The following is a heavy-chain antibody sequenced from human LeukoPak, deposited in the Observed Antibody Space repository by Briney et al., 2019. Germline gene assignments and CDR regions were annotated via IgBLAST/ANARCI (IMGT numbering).Heavy chain of an antibody. CDR1: GYTFIGYY. J-gene: IGHJ5*02. V-gene: IGHV1-2*02. CDR2: INPNTGDT. CDR3: AGGYDSSSYNWFDP. D-gene: IGHD3-22*01. Sequence: ASVKVSCKASGYTFIGYYMHWVRQAPGQGLEWMGWINPNTGDTNYAQKFQGRVTMTRDTSISTAYMELSRLRSDDTAVYYCAGGYDSSSYNWFDPWGQGTLVTVSS.